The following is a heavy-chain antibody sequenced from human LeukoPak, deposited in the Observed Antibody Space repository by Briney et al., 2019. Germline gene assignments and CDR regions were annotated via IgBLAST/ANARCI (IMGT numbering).Heavy chain of an antibody. CDR1: GFTFSTYA. V-gene: IGHV3-64*02. J-gene: IGHJ4*02. D-gene: IGHD3-10*01. CDR2: ISSDGGRT. CDR3: GRDLFGAIDY. Sequence: GRSLRLSCSASGFTFSTYAMHWVRQAPGKGLEYVSAISSDGGRTYYADSVKGRFTISRDNSKNTLYLQMGSLRAEDMGVYYCGRDLFGAIDYWGQGTLVTVSS.